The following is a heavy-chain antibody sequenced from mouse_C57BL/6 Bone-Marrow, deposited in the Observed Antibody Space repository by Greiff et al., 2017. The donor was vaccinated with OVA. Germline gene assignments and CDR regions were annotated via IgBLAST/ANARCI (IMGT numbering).Heavy chain of an antibody. J-gene: IGHJ3*01. V-gene: IGHV1-53*01. D-gene: IGHD3-2*02. Sequence: VQLQQSGTELVKPGASVKLSCTASGYTFTSYWMHWVKQSPGQGLEWIGNINPSNGCTNYTEKFKSKTTLTVDKSSSTAYMQLSSLTSEDSAVYYCARPGQLRPSWFAYWGQGTLVTVSA. CDR3: ARPGQLRPSWFAY. CDR2: INPSNGCT. CDR1: GYTFTSYW.